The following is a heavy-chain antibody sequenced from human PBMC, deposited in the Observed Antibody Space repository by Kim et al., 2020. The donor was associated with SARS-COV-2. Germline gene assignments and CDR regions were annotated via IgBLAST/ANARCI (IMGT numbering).Heavy chain of an antibody. J-gene: IGHJ6*01. CDR3: ASIPRPLRYFSPVDGMDV. D-gene: IGHD3-9*01. Sequence: SETLSLTCAVYGGSFSGYYWSWIRQPPGKGLEWIGEINHSGSTNYNPSLKSRVTISVDTSKNQFSLKLSSVTAADTAVYYCASIPRPLRYFSPVDGMDV. CDR2: INHSGST. CDR1: GGSFSGYY. V-gene: IGHV4-34*01.